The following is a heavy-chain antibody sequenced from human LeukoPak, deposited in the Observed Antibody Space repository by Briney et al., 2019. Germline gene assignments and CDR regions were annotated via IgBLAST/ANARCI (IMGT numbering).Heavy chain of an antibody. CDR1: GLTFSGSG. J-gene: IGHJ4*02. CDR3: AGDYNFLTGLNY. V-gene: IGHV3-73*01. Sequence: GGSLRLSCAASGLTFSGSGIHWVRQASGKGLEWLGRIGRQGDSDATRYAASLKGKFTISRVDSRNTAYLQMNSLKTEDTAVYFCAGDYNFLTGLNYWGQGTLVTVSS. D-gene: IGHD3-9*01. CDR2: IGRQGDSDAT.